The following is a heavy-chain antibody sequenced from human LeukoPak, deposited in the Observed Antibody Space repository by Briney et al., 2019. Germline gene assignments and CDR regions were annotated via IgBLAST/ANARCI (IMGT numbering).Heavy chain of an antibody. V-gene: IGHV1-46*01. D-gene: IGHD4-17*01. CDR1: VYTFTSYY. J-gene: IGHJ3*02. CDR3: ARATDYGGNVGAFDI. Sequence: ASVKDSCKASVYTFTSYYMHWVRQAPGQGLEWMGIINPSGGSTSYAQKFQGRVTMTRDTSTSTVYMELSSLRSEDTAVYYCARATDYGGNVGAFDIWGQGTMVTVSS. CDR2: INPSGGST.